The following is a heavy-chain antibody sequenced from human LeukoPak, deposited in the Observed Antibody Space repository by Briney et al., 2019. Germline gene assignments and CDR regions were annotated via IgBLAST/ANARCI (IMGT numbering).Heavy chain of an antibody. J-gene: IGHJ3*02. CDR1: GFTFSSYG. D-gene: IGHD3-9*01. CDR2: ISGSGGST. CDR3: AKELTPYDILTADAFDI. V-gene: IGHV3-23*01. Sequence: GGSLRLSCAASGFTFSSYGMSWVRQAPGKGLEWVSAISGSGGSTYYADSVKGRFTISRDNSKNTLYLQMNSLRAEDTAVYYCAKELTPYDILTADAFDIWGQGTMVTVSS.